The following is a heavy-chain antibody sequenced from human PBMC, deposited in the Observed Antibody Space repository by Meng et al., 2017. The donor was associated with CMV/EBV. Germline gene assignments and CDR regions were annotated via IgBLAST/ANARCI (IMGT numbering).Heavy chain of an antibody. J-gene: IGHJ4*02. V-gene: IGHV4-34*01. CDR3: ARVWDSGWDY. CDR1: GGSFSGYY. CDR2: INHSGST. Sequence: QLPRQQWGAGLLKPSGTLSLPGAVYGGSFSGYYWSWIRQPPGKGLEWIGEINHSGSTNYNPSLKSRVTISVDTSKNQFSLKLSSVTAADTAVYYCARVWDSGWDYWGQGILVTVSS. D-gene: IGHD3-22*01.